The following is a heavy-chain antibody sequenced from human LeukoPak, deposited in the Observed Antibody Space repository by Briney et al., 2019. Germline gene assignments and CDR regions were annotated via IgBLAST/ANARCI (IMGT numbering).Heavy chain of an antibody. Sequence: ASVKVSCKASGYTFTSYYMHWVRQAPGQALEWMGIINPSGGSTGYAQKFPGRVTMTRDTSTSTVYMELSSLRSEDTAVYYCATSLRFLEWLLYWGQGTLVTVSS. J-gene: IGHJ4*02. CDR1: GYTFTSYY. CDR3: ATSLRFLEWLLY. V-gene: IGHV1-46*01. D-gene: IGHD3-3*01. CDR2: INPSGGST.